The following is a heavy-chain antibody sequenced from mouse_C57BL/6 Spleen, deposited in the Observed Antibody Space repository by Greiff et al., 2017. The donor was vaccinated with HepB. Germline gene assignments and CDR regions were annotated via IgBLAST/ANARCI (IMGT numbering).Heavy chain of an antibody. CDR2: ISSGSSTI. CDR3: AMPGSHYAMDY. CDR1: GFTFSDYG. V-gene: IGHV5-17*01. J-gene: IGHJ4*01. Sequence: EVQLVESGGGLVKPGGSLKLSCAASGFTFSDYGMHWVRQAPEKGLEWVAYISSGSSTIYYADTVKGRITITRDNAKNTLFLQMTSLRSEDTAMYYGAMPGSHYAMDYWGQGTSVTVSS.